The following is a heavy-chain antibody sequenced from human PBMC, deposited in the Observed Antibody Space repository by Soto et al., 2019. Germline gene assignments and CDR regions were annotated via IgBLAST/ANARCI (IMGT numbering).Heavy chain of an antibody. CDR3: TTDWRSTVTSTSRPYGMDV. Sequence: VQLVESGGGVVQPGRSLRLSCAASEFTFSKAWMSWVRQAPGKGLEWVGRIKRKTDGGTTDYTTPVKGRFTISRDESKNTLYLQMNSLKTEDTAVYYCTTDWRSTVTSTSRPYGMDVWGQGTTVTVSS. D-gene: IGHD4-4*01. CDR2: IKRKTDGGTT. CDR1: EFTFSKAW. J-gene: IGHJ6*02. V-gene: IGHV3-15*01.